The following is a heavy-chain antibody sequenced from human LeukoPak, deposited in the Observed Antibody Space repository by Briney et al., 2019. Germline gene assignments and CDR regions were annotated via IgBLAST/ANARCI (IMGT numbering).Heavy chain of an antibody. CDR1: GGTFSSYA. CDR3: ARDGDSVSFDY. J-gene: IGHJ4*02. CDR2: IIPIFGAA. V-gene: IGHV1-69*05. D-gene: IGHD3-10*01. Sequence: GASVKVSCKASGGTFSSYAISWVRQAPGQGLEWMGGIIPIFGAANYAQKFQGRVTITTDESTSTAYMELGSLRSEDTAVYYCARDGDSVSFDYWGQGTLVTVSS.